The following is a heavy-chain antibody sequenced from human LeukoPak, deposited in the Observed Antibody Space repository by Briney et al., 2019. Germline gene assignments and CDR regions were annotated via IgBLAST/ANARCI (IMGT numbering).Heavy chain of an antibody. CDR3: AREGSRLSDAFDI. Sequence: ASVKVSCKASGYTFTCYYMHWVRQAPGQGLEWMGRINPNSGGTNYAQKFQGRVTMTRDTSISTAYMELSRLRSDDTAVYYCAREGSRLSDAFDIWGQGTMVTVSS. J-gene: IGHJ3*02. CDR1: GYTFTCYY. CDR2: INPNSGGT. V-gene: IGHV1-2*06. D-gene: IGHD3-16*02.